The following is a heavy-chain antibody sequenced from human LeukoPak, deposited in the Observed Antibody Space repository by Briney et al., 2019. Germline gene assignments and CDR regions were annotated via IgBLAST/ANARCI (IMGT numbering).Heavy chain of an antibody. Sequence: PSETLSLTCTVSGGSVISYYWSWIRQPPGKKLEWIGYIYSSGSTVYNPSLKSRVTISVDTSKNQFSLKLSSVTAADTAVYYCARFDPAYYYDSSGYGRGFDYWGQGTLVTVSS. J-gene: IGHJ4*02. CDR3: ARFDPAYYYDSSGYGRGFDY. V-gene: IGHV4-59*08. D-gene: IGHD3-22*01. CDR1: GGSVISYY. CDR2: IYSSGST.